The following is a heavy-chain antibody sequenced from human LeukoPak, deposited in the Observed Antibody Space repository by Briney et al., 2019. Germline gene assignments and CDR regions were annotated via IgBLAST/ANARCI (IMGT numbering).Heavy chain of an antibody. J-gene: IGHJ4*02. CDR3: ARGSGSYDY. V-gene: IGHV3-7*05. CDR1: GFTFRSYW. Sequence: TGGSLRLSCAASGFTFRSYWMTWVRQAPGKGLEWVANIKQDGSEKYYVDSVKGRFTISRDNANNSLYLQMNSLRAEDTAVYYCARGSGSYDYWGQGTLVTVSS. D-gene: IGHD1-26*01. CDR2: IKQDGSEK.